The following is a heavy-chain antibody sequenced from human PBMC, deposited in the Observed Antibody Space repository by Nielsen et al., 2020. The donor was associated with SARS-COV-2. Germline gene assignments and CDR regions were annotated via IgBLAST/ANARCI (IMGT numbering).Heavy chain of an antibody. D-gene: IGHD3-10*01. V-gene: IGHV3-33*08. CDR3: ASHIGFGESFDY. J-gene: IGHJ4*02. CDR1: GFTFSSYG. Sequence: GGSLRLSCAASGFTFSSYGMHWVRQAPGKGLEWVAVIWYDGSNKYYADSVKGRLTLSRDNSRNTLYLQMNSLRAEDTAVYYCASHIGFGESFDYWGQGTLVTVSS. CDR2: IWYDGSNK.